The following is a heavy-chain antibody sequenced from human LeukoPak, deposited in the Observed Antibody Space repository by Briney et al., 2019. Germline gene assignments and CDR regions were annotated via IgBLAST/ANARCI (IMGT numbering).Heavy chain of an antibody. D-gene: IGHD3-10*01. CDR3: ARRVRGVINY. J-gene: IGHJ4*02. V-gene: IGHV3-30*04. CDR2: ISYDGSNK. Sequence: GGSLRLSCAASGFTFSSYAMHWVRQAPGKGLEWVAVISYDGSNKYYADSVKGRFTISRDNSKNTLYLQMNSLRAEDTAVYYCARRVRGVINYWGQGTLVTVSS. CDR1: GFTFSSYA.